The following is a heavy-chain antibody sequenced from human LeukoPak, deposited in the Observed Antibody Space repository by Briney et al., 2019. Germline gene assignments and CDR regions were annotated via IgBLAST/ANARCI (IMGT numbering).Heavy chain of an antibody. Sequence: SVKVSCKASGYTFTGYYMHWVRQAPGQGLEWMGGIIPIFGTANYAQKFQGRVTITTDESTSTAYMELSSLRSEDTAVYYCARGSKVLVAATYDWGQEPWSPSPQ. D-gene: IGHD2-15*01. J-gene: IGHJ4*01. CDR1: GYTFTGYY. CDR2: IIPIFGTA. CDR3: ARGSKVLVAATYD. V-gene: IGHV1-69*05.